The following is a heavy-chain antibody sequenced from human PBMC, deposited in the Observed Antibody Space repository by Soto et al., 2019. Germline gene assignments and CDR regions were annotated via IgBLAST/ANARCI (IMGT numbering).Heavy chain of an antibody. J-gene: IGHJ1*01. CDR2: IYSGGST. CDR3: ARDMVRGLYPEYFQH. Sequence: EVQLVESGGGLVQPGGSLRLSCAASGFTVSSNYMSWVRQAPGKGLEWVSVIYSGGSTYYADSEKGRFTISRDNSKNTLYLQMNSLRAEDTAVYYCARDMVRGLYPEYFQHWGQGTLVTVSS. D-gene: IGHD3-10*01. V-gene: IGHV3-66*01. CDR1: GFTVSSNY.